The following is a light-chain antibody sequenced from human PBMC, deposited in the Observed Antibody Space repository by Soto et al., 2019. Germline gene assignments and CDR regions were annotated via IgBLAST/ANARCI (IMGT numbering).Light chain of an antibody. CDR2: DAS. V-gene: IGKV1-5*01. J-gene: IGKJ1*01. CDR3: QQYDTYPWT. Sequence: DIQMTQSPTTLSASVGDRVIITCRASQRMSAWLAWYQQKPGKAPTLLIYDASSLENGVPSRFSGSGSGTDFTLTISSLQPNDFATYYCQQYDTYPWTLGQGTKVDIK. CDR1: QRMSAW.